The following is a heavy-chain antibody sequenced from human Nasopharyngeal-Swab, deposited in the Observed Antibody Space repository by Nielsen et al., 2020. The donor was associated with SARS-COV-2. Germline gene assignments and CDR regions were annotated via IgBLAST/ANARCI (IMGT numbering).Heavy chain of an antibody. CDR1: GFTFSTFW. J-gene: IGHJ4*02. V-gene: IGHV3-7*01. CDR3: AGGGFRGTYGDYLDY. Sequence: GGSLRLSCAASGFTFSTFWMSWVRQAPGKGLEWVANIKKDGGEKNYVDSVKGRFTTSRDNAKNSLYLQMNSLRAEDTAVYYCAGGGFRGTYGDYLDYWGQGTLVTVSS. D-gene: IGHD4-17*01. CDR2: IKKDGGEK.